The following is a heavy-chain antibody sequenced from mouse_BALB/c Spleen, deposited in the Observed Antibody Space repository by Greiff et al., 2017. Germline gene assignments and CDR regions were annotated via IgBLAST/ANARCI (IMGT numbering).Heavy chain of an antibody. CDR2: ISDGGSYT. CDR1: GFTFSDYY. Sequence: EVQGVESGGGLVKPGGSLKLSCAASGFTFSDYYMYWVRQTPEKRLEWVATISDGGSYTYYPDSVKGRFTISRDNAKNNLYLQMSSLKSEDTAMYYCARGGYDGYSHWYFDVWGAGTTVTVSS. CDR3: ARGGYDGYSHWYFDV. V-gene: IGHV5-4*02. D-gene: IGHD2-3*01. J-gene: IGHJ1*01.